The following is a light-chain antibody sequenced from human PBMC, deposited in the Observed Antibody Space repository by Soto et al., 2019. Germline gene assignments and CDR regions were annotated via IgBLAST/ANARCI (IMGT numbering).Light chain of an antibody. CDR2: EVS. J-gene: IGLJ2*01. V-gene: IGLV2-8*01. CDR1: SSDVGGYNY. Sequence: QSALTQPPSASGSPGQSVTISCTGTSSDVGGYNYVSWYQQHPGKAPKFLIFEVSRRPSGVPDRFSGSKSGNTASLTVSGLQADDEADYYFSSYAGSNNPVIFGGGTKVTVL. CDR3: SSYAGSNNPVI.